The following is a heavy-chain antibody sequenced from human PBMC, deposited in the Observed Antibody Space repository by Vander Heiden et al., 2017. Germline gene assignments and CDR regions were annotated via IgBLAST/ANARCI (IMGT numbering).Heavy chain of an antibody. CDR3: AKAGCSSTTCYGNV. D-gene: IGHD2-2*01. V-gene: IGHV3-23*01. J-gene: IGHJ3*01. Sequence: EVQLLESGGGLVQPVGSLRLSCAASGFPFNTYAMSWVRQAPGKGLEWVSSISDSGGTTYYADSVRGRFTISRDNSKNTLYLQMNSLRVEDTAVYYCAKAGCSSTTCYGNVWGQGTMVTVSS. CDR1: GFPFNTYA. CDR2: ISDSGGTT.